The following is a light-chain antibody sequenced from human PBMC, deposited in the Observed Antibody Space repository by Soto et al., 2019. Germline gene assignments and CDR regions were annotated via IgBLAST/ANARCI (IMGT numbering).Light chain of an antibody. J-gene: IGKJ4*02. CDR1: QTIIGL. Sequence: DIQMTQSPSTLSASVGDRVTITCRASQTIIGLLAWYQQKPGKAPKLLIYKTSSLQSGVPSRFIGRGSGTEFTLTISSLQPDDFATYYCQQYENFSPFGGGTKVEIK. CDR2: KTS. V-gene: IGKV1-5*03. CDR3: QQYENFSP.